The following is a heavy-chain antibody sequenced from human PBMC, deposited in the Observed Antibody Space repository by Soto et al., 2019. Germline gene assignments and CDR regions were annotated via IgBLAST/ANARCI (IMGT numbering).Heavy chain of an antibody. CDR3: AKEQIAVAKCLDY. CDR1: GFTFSSYG. V-gene: IGHV3-30*18. CDR2: ISYDGSNK. D-gene: IGHD6-19*01. J-gene: IGHJ4*02. Sequence: GGSLRLSCAASGFTFSSYGMHWVRQAPGKGLEWVAVISYDGSNKYYADSVKGRFTISRDNSKNTLYLQMNSLRAEDTAVYYCAKEQIAVAKCLDYWGQGTLVTVSS.